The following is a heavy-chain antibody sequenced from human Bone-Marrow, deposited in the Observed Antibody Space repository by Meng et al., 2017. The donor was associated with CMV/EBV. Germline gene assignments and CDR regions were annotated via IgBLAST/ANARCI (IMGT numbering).Heavy chain of an antibody. CDR3: ARESGGADAFDI. Sequence: GSLRLSCTVSGGSVSSGSYYWSWIRQPPGKGLEWIGYIYYSGSTNYNPSLKSRVTISVDTSKNQFSLKLSSVTAADTAVYYCARESGGADAFDIWGQGTMVTVSS. CDR2: IYYSGST. V-gene: IGHV4-61*01. D-gene: IGHD6-25*01. CDR1: GGSVSSGSYY. J-gene: IGHJ3*02.